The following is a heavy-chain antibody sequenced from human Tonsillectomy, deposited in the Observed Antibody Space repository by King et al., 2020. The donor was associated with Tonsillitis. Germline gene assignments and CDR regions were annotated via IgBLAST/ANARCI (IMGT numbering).Heavy chain of an antibody. V-gene: IGHV5-51*01. D-gene: IGHD3-16*01. J-gene: IGHJ3*02. Sequence: VQLVKSGAEVKKAGESLKISCKGSGYSFTSHWIGWVRQMHGKGLEWMGIIYPGDSDTRYSPSFQGQVTISADKSISTAYLQWSSLKAADTATYYCASIVALGSYGGFDIWGQGTKVSVSS. CDR3: ASIVALGSYGGFDI. CDR2: IYPGDSDT. CDR1: GYSFTSHW.